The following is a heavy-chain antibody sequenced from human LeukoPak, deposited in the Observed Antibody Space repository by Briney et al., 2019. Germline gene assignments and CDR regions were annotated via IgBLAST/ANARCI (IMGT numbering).Heavy chain of an antibody. CDR2: IRYDGSNK. V-gene: IGHV3-30*02. CDR1: GFTFSSYG. Sequence: GGSLRLSCAASGFTFSSYGMHWVRQAPGKGLGWVAFIRYDGSNKYYADSVKGRFTISRDNSKNTLYLQMNSLRAEDTAVYYCANGGRWGLSIAAPDYYYYYMDVWGKGTTVTVSS. CDR3: ANGGRWGLSIAAPDYYYYYMDV. J-gene: IGHJ6*03. D-gene: IGHD6-6*01.